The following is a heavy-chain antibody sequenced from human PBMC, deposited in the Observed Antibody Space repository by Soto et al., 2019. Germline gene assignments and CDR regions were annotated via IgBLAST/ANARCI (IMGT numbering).Heavy chain of an antibody. CDR1: GDSFTSYT. D-gene: IGHD2-15*01. V-gene: IGHV1-46*03. Sequence: ASVKVSCKASGDSFTSYTIHWVRQAPGQGLEWMGIINTSGGSTSYAQKFQGRVTMTRDTSTSTVYMELSSLRSEDTAVYYCARAGSYDAFDIWGQGTMVTVSS. J-gene: IGHJ3*02. CDR3: ARAGSYDAFDI. CDR2: INTSGGST.